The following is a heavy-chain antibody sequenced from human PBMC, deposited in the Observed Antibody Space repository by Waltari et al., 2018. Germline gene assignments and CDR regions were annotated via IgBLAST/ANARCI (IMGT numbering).Heavy chain of an antibody. CDR2: INPNSGST. D-gene: IGHD3-22*01. CDR3: ARRVLFYDTKAD. Sequence: QVPLVQSGAEVEKPGASVKVSCKASGFTFSGYYIHWVRQAPGQGLEWMGWINPNSGSTHYARKFQGRVTMTRDTSISTAYMELSSLRSDDTAVYYCARRVLFYDTKADWGQGTLVTVSS. J-gene: IGHJ4*02. CDR1: GFTFSGYY. V-gene: IGHV1-2*02.